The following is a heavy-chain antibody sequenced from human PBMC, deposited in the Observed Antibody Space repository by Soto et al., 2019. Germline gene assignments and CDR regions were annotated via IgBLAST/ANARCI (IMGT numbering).Heavy chain of an antibody. Sequence: GGSLRLSCAASGFTFSSYAMHWVRQAPGKGLEWVAVISYDGSNKYYADSVKGRFTISRDNSKNTLYLQMNSLRAEDTAVYYCARGLGYYGMDVWGQGTTVTVSS. J-gene: IGHJ6*02. V-gene: IGHV3-30-3*01. CDR2: ISYDGSNK. CDR1: GFTFSSYA. D-gene: IGHD3-22*01. CDR3: ARGLGYYGMDV.